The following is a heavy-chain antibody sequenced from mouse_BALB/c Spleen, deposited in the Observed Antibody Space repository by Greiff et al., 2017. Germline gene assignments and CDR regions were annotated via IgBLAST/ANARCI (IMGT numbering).Heavy chain of an antibody. CDR2: IYPYNGGT. D-gene: IGHD2-2*01. Sequence: EVKLVESGPELVKPGASVKISCKASGYTFTDYNMHWVKQSHGKSLEWIGYIYPYNGGTGYNQKFKSKATLTVDNSSSTAYMELRSLTSEDSAVYYCARWGGYDGAWFAYWGQGTLVTVSA. CDR3: ARWGGYDGAWFAY. CDR1: GYTFTDYN. V-gene: IGHV1S29*02. J-gene: IGHJ3*01.